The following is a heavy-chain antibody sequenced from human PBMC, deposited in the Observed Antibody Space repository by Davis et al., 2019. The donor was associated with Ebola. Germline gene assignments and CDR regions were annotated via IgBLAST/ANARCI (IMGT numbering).Heavy chain of an antibody. Sequence: AASVKVSCKASGYTFTSYDINWVRQATGQGPEWMGWMNPNSGNTGYAQKFQGRVTMTRNTSLSTAYMELSSLRSEDTAVYYCARVRVTTERWLQSLGYWGQGTLVTVSS. V-gene: IGHV1-8*01. J-gene: IGHJ4*02. CDR2: MNPNSGNT. CDR1: GYTFTSYD. D-gene: IGHD5-24*01. CDR3: ARVRVTTERWLQSLGY.